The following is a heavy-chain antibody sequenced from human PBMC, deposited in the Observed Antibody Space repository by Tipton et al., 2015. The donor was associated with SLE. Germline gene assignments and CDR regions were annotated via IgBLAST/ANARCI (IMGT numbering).Heavy chain of an antibody. Sequence: TLSLTCAVYGGSFSGYYWSWIRQPPGKGLEWIGEINHSGSTNYNPSLKSRVTISVDTSKNQFSLKLSSVTAADTAVYYCARQEGGDRAGYWGQGTLVTVSS. CDR3: ARQEGGDRAGY. CDR2: INHSGST. V-gene: IGHV4-34*01. CDR1: GGSFSGYY. J-gene: IGHJ4*02. D-gene: IGHD4-17*01.